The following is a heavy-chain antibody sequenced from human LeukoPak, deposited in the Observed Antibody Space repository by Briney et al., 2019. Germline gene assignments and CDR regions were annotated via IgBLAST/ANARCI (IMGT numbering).Heavy chain of an antibody. J-gene: IGHJ3*02. Sequence: ETLSLTCTVSGGSITNFYWSWIRQSPGKGLEWIGFIYYSGNIKYNPSLKSRVTISLDTSKNRFALKLTSVTAADTAVYYCARDRRGIGDFGVNSGSFDIWGQGTMVTVSS. CDR2: IYYSGNI. V-gene: IGHV4-59*01. D-gene: IGHD4-23*01. CDR3: ARDRRGIGDFGVNSGSFDI. CDR1: GGSITNFY.